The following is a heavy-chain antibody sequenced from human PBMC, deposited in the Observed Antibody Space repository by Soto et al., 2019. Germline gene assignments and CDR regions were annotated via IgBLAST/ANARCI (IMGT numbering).Heavy chain of an antibody. D-gene: IGHD3-22*01. J-gene: IGHJ4*02. CDR3: ASLTPFQYYDSSGRAGPTIEC. Sequence: SETLSLPCAVYGGSFSDYYWSWIRQPPGKGLGWIGEINHGGSTNYNPSLKIRVTISIITSNNRFSFMLSSVTAADTDVYYCASLTPFQYYDSSGRAGPTIECWGQGNLVTGSS. CDR2: INHGGST. CDR1: GGSFSDYY. V-gene: IGHV4-34*01.